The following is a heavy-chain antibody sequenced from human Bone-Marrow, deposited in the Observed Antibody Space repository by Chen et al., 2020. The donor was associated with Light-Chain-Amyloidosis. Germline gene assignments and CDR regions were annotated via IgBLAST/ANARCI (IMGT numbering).Heavy chain of an antibody. D-gene: IGHD3-10*01. CDR3: TRKGGYFDF. CDR2: VSGSTVST. J-gene: IGHJ4*02. Sequence: EVQLVESVGGLVQPGGSLRLSCATSVFNFSSFGMSWVRQAPGKGLEWVSTVSGSTVSTYYAGAVKGRFIISRDNSKSTLYLQMNSLRAGDTAVYFCTRKGGYFDFWGQGSLVTVSS. CDR1: VFNFSSFG. V-gene: IGHV3-23*04.